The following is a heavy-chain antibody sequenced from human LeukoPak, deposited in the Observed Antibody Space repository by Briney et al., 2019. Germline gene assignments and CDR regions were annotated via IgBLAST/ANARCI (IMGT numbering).Heavy chain of an antibody. Sequence: SQTLSLTCTVSGGSISSGSYYWSWIRQPAGKGLEWIGRIYTSGSTNYNPSLKSRVTISVDTSKNQFSLKLSSVTAADTAVYYCARGLKHRYYYYYMDVWGKGTTVTVSS. CDR2: IYTSGST. CDR1: GGSISSGSYY. CDR3: ARGLKHRYYYYYMDV. J-gene: IGHJ6*03. V-gene: IGHV4-61*02.